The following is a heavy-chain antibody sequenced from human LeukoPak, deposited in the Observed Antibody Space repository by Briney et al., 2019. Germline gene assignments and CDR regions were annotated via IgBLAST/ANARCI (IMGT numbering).Heavy chain of an antibody. V-gene: IGHV3-73*01. J-gene: IGHJ4*02. CDR2: IRSKANSYAT. CDR1: GFTFSGST. Sequence: GGSLRLSCAASGFTFSGSTMHWVRQAPGKGLEWVGRIRSKANSYATAYAASVKGRFTISRDDSKNTAYLQMNSLKTEDTAVYYCTRPGDYWGQGTLVTVSS. CDR3: TRPGDY.